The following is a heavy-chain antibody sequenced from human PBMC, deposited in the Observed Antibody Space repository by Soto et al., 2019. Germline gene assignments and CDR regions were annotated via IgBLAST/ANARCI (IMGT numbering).Heavy chain of an antibody. D-gene: IGHD2-8*01. CDR2: IRSKANSYAT. Sequence: GGSLRLSCAASGFTFSGSAMHWVRQASGKGLEWVGRIRSKANSYATAYAASVKGRFTISRDDSKNTAYLQMNSLKTEDTAVYCCTTYCTNGVCSISHGMDVWGQGTTVTVSS. CDR3: TTYCTNGVCSISHGMDV. V-gene: IGHV3-73*01. CDR1: GFTFSGSA. J-gene: IGHJ6*02.